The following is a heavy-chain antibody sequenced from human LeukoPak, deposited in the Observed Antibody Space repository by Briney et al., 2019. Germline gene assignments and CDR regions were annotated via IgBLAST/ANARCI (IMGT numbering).Heavy chain of an antibody. CDR1: GFTFDDYG. CDR3: ARDTYYYDSSGYYLVYFDY. Sequence: GGSLRLSCAASGFTFDDYGMSWVRQAPGKGLEWVSGINWNGGSTGYADSVKGRFTISRDNAKNSLYLQMNSLRAEDTAVYYCARDTYYYDSSGYYLVYFDYWGQGTLVTVSS. J-gene: IGHJ4*02. V-gene: IGHV3-20*04. D-gene: IGHD3-22*01. CDR2: INWNGGST.